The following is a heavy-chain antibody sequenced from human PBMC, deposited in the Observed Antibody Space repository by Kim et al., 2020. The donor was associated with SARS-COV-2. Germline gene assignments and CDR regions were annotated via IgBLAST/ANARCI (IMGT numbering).Heavy chain of an antibody. CDR2: IRNKAYSYTT. V-gene: IGHV3-72*01. CDR1: GFTFSDHY. CDR3: VRGATTNNWNDEGWFDP. J-gene: IGHJ5*02. D-gene: IGHD1-1*01. Sequence: GGSLRLSCAVSGFTFSDHYMDWVRQAPGKGLEWVGRIRNKAYSYTTEYASSVKGRFSISRDDSHNSLYLQMNSLKIEDTAVYYCVRGATTNNWNDEGWFDPWGQGTLVTVSS.